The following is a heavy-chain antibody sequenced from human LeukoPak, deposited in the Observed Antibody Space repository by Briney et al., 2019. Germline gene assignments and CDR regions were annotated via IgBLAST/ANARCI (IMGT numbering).Heavy chain of an antibody. CDR2: IKQDGSEK. V-gene: IGHV3-7*01. Sequence: GGSLRLSCAASGFTFSSYWMSWVGQAPGKGRDWVANIKQDGSEKYYVDSVKGRFTISRENAKNSLYLQMTSLRAEDTAVYYCARDGGHYYGMDVWGQGTTVTVSS. D-gene: IGHD2-15*01. CDR3: ARDGGHYYGMDV. CDR1: GFTFSSYW. J-gene: IGHJ6*02.